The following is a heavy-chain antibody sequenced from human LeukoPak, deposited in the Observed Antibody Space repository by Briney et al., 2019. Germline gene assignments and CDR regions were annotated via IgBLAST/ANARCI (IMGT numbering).Heavy chain of an antibody. CDR1: GFTFSSYG. CDR2: IWYDGSNK. J-gene: IGHJ6*02. Sequence: PGGSLRLSCAASGFTFSSYGMHWVRQAPGKGLEWVAVIWYDGSNKYYADSVKGRFTISRDNSKNTLYLQMNSLRAEDTAVYYCARDLGYCSSTSRHPPFYYYYGMDVWGQGTTVTVSS. CDR3: ARDLGYCSSTSRHPPFYYYYGMDV. D-gene: IGHD2-2*01. V-gene: IGHV3-33*01.